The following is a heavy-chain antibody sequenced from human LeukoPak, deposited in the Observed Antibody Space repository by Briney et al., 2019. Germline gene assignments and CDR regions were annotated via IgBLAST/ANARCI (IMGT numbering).Heavy chain of an antibody. Sequence: PGGSLRLSCAASGFTFSSYGMHWVRQAPGKGLEWVAVIWYDGSNKYYADSVKGRFTISRDSSKNTLYLQMNSLRAEDTAVYYCARGGTDKTYYYDSSGPFDYWGQGTLVTVSS. CDR3: ARGGTDKTYYYDSSGPFDY. CDR1: GFTFSSYG. J-gene: IGHJ4*02. D-gene: IGHD3-22*01. V-gene: IGHV3-33*01. CDR2: IWYDGSNK.